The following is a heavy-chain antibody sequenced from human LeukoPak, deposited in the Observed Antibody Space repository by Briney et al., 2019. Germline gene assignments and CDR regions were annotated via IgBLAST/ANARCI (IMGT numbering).Heavy chain of an antibody. D-gene: IGHD1-26*01. CDR2: ISAYNGNT. J-gene: IGHJ4*02. CDR3: ARSISIIVGATEDY. V-gene: IGHV1-18*01. CDR1: GYTFTSYG. Sequence: ASVKVSCKASGYTFTSYGISWVRQAPGQGLKWMGWISAYNGNTNYAQKLQGRVTMTTGTSTSTAYMELRSLRSDDTAVYYCARSISIIVGATEDYWGQGTLVTVSS.